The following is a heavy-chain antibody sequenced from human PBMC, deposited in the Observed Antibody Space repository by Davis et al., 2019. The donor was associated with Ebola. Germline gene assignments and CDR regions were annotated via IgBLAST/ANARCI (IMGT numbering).Heavy chain of an antibody. CDR3: ARCHRLVPDY. CDR2: INFSGST. CDR1: GGSISSSSYY. Sequence: MPSETLSLTCTVSGGSISSSSYYWGWIRQPPGKGLEWIGEINFSGSTNYNPSLKSRVTISIDTSKNQFSLKLSSVTAADTAVYYCARCHRLVPDYWGQGTLVTVSS. D-gene: IGHD6-6*01. J-gene: IGHJ4*02. V-gene: IGHV4-39*07.